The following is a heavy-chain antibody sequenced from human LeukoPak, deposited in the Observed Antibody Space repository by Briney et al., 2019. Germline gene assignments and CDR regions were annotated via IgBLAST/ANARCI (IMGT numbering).Heavy chain of an antibody. CDR1: GFTFSSYA. D-gene: IGHD4-11*01. Sequence: PGGSLRLSCAASGFTFSSYAMSWVRQAPGKGLEWVSSISSSGSSTYYADSVKGRFSISRDTSKNTLYLQMNSLRAEDTAVYYCAKGIRTTRTLFDYWGQGTLVTVSS. V-gene: IGHV3-23*01. CDR2: ISSSGSST. CDR3: AKGIRTTRTLFDY. J-gene: IGHJ4*02.